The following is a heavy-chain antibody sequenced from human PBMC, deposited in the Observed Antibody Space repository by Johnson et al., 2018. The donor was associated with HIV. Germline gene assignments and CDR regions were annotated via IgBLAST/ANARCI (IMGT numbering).Heavy chain of an antibody. CDR3: AIIPPGGAGKGADAFDI. CDR1: GFTFSSYW. Sequence: VQLVESGGGLVQPGGSLRLSCAASGFTFSSYWMHWVRQAPGKGLVWVSRINSDGSSTSYADSVKGRFTISRDNAKNTLYLQMNSLRAEDTAVYYCAIIPPGGAGKGADAFDIWGQGTMVTVSS. D-gene: IGHD1-26*01. CDR2: INSDGSST. V-gene: IGHV3-74*01. J-gene: IGHJ3*02.